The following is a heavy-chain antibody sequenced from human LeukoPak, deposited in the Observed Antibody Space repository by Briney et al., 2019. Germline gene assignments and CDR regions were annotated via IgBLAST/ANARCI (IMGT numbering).Heavy chain of an antibody. D-gene: IGHD4-17*01. CDR1: GITFGTYC. Sequence: GGSLRLSCAASGITFGTYCMNWVRQTPGKGMEWLSNIRTGGDLTSYAGSVRGRFTISRDNAKSSLFLQMNSLRVEDTAVYYCVRDLDYAFDYWGQGALVIVSS. V-gene: IGHV3-48*01. CDR2: IRTGGDLT. CDR3: VRDLDYAFDY. J-gene: IGHJ4*02.